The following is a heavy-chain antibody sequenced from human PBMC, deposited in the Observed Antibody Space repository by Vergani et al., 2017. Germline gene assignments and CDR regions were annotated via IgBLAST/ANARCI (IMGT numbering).Heavy chain of an antibody. CDR3: ARGPPGLHPCYFDY. CDR1: GGSISSSSYY. J-gene: IGHJ4*02. Sequence: QLQLQESGPGLVKPSETLSLPCTVSGGSISSSSYYLGWIRQPPGKGLEWLGSIYYSGSTYYNPSLKSRLTISVDTSKNQFSLKLSSVTAADTAVYYCARGPPGLHPCYFDYWGQGTLVTVSS. CDR2: IYYSGST. V-gene: IGHV4-39*07. D-gene: IGHD3/OR15-3a*01.